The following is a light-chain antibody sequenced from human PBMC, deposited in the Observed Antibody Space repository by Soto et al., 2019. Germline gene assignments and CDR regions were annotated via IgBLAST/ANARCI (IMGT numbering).Light chain of an antibody. CDR1: PSVSNS. Sequence: ESVLTQSPATLSLSPGERATLSCRASPSVSNSLAWYQHKPGQAPRLLIYDASNRATGVPTRFSGSGSGTHFTLTISSLEAEDFAVYYCQQYNNWPPTFGQGTRLEIK. J-gene: IGKJ5*01. CDR2: DAS. CDR3: QQYNNWPPT. V-gene: IGKV3-11*01.